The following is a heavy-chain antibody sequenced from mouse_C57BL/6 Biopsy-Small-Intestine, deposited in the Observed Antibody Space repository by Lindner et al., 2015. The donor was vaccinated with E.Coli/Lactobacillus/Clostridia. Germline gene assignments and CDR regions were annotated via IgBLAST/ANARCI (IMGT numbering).Heavy chain of an antibody. V-gene: IGHV1-18*01. J-gene: IGHJ4*01. D-gene: IGHD1-1*01. CDR2: FDPEDGEA. CDR3: ATKGGAGFLYLGLFDP. CDR1: GYRLTELS. Sequence: SVKVSCKVSGYRLTELSMHWVRQAPGKGLEWMGGFDPEDGEAIYAQKFQARVTMTEDTSTDTSYMELSSLRYEDTAVYYCATKGGAGFLYLGLFDPWGQGTLVTVSS.